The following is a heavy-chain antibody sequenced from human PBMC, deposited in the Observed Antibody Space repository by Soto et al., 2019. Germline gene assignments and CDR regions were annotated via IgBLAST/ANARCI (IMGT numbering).Heavy chain of an antibody. CDR3: ARAQQQLVLGFIAEYFQH. D-gene: IGHD6-13*01. CDR2: ISSSSSYI. V-gene: IGHV3-21*01. CDR1: GFTFSSYS. J-gene: IGHJ1*01. Sequence: GGSLRLSCAASGFTFSSYSMNWVRQAPGKGLEWVSSISSSSSYIYYADSVKGRFTISRDNAKNSLYLQMNSLRAEDTAVYYCARAQQQLVLGFIAEYFQHWGQGTLVTVSS.